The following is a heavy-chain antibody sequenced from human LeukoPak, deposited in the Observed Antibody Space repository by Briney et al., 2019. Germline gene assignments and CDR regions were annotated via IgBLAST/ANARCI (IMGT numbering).Heavy chain of an antibody. J-gene: IGHJ4*02. Sequence: SETLSLTCTVSGGSISSYYWSWIWQPPGKGLEWIGYIYYSGSTNYNPSLKSRVTISVDTSKNQFSLKLSSVTAADTAVYYCARDGPYYYGSGSYLWGQGTLVTVSS. CDR1: GGSISSYY. V-gene: IGHV4-59*01. D-gene: IGHD3-10*01. CDR3: ARDGPYYYGSGSYL. CDR2: IYYSGST.